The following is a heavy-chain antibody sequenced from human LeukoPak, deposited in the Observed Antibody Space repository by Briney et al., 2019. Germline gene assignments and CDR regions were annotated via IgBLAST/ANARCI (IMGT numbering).Heavy chain of an antibody. D-gene: IGHD2-2*01. J-gene: IGHJ5*02. CDR1: GGSISSSSYY. V-gene: IGHV4-39*07. CDR3: ARFLIVPAAMFAGPLRIVDP. CDR2: IYYSGST. Sequence: SETLSLTCTVSGGSISSSSYYWGWIRQPPGKGLEWIGSIYYSGSTYYNPSLKSRVTISVDTSKNQFSLKLSSVTAADTAVYYCARFLIVPAAMFAGPLRIVDPWGQGTLVTVSS.